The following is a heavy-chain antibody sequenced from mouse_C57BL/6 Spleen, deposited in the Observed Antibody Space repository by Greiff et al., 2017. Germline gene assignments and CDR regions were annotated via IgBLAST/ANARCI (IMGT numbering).Heavy chain of an antibody. CDR2: ISYSGST. CDR1: GYSITSDY. J-gene: IGHJ1*03. V-gene: IGHV3-8*01. D-gene: IGHD1-1*01. CDR3: ARYPSGYGSSYDWYFDV. Sequence: DVKLVESGPGLAKPSQTLSLTCSVTGYSITSDYWNWIRKFPGNKLEYMGYISYSGSTYYNPSLKSRISITRDTSKNQYYLQLNSVTTEDTATYYCARYPSGYGSSYDWYFDVWGTGTTVTVSS.